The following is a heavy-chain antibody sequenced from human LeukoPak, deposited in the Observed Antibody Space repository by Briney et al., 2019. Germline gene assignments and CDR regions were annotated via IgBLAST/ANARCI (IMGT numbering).Heavy chain of an antibody. CDR2: VDHDGSDT. Sequence: GGSLRLSCAASGFTFTSYWMHWFRQPPGKGPGWVSRVDHDGSDTAYADSVTGRFTISRDNAKNTVYLQMNSLRAEDTAVYYCATDLGWGQGTLVTVSS. V-gene: IGHV3-74*01. CDR3: ATDLG. CDR1: GFTFTSYW. J-gene: IGHJ4*02.